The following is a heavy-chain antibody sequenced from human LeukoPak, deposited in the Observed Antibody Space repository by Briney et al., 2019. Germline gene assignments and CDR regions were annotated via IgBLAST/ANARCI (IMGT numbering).Heavy chain of an antibody. J-gene: IGHJ3*02. CDR1: GGSINNYY. V-gene: IGHV4-4*07. CDR2: IYTSDTT. D-gene: IGHD2-21*01. CDR3: ATKTAPPRRVASSDI. Sequence: PSETLSLNSTVSGGSINNYYWIWIRQPAGKGLEWIGRIYTSDTTNYNPSLKSRVTITVDKSKNQFSLQLRPMNAEDAAVYYFATKTAPPRRVASSDIWGQGTMVTVSS.